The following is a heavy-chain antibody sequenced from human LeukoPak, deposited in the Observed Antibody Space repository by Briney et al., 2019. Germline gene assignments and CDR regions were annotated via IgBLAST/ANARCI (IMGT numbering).Heavy chain of an antibody. Sequence: GGSLRLSCAASGFTFSNAWMSWVRQAPGKGLEWVGRIKSKTDGGTTDDAAPVKGRFTISRDDSKNTLYLQMNSLKTEDTAVDYCTTTIGYCSSTSCSNWFDPWGQGTLVTVSS. CDR2: IKSKTDGGTT. CDR1: GFTFSNAW. J-gene: IGHJ5*02. CDR3: TTTIGYCSSTSCSNWFDP. D-gene: IGHD2-2*01. V-gene: IGHV3-15*01.